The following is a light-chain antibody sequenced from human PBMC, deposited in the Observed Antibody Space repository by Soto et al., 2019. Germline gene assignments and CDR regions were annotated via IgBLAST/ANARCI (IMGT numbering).Light chain of an antibody. Sequence: EIVLTQSPATLSLSPGEMATLSCRASQNVSSFLAWYQQKPGQAPRLLIYDASKRATGIPTRFSGSGSGTDFTLTISSLEPEDFAVYYCQQRINWPLTFGGGTKVGIK. CDR1: QNVSSF. CDR3: QQRINWPLT. CDR2: DAS. V-gene: IGKV3-11*01. J-gene: IGKJ4*01.